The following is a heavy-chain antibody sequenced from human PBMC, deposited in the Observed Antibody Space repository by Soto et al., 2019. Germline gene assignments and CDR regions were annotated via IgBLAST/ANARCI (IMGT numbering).Heavy chain of an antibody. D-gene: IGHD1-7*01. J-gene: IGHJ4*02. CDR3: AREVTNWNYIRFDY. CDR2: INHSGST. CDR1: GGSFSGYY. Sequence: PXGTLSLTCAVYGGSFSGYYWSWIRQPPGKGLEWIGEINHSGSTNYNPSLKSRVTISVDTSKNQFSLKLSSVTAADTAVYYCAREVTNWNYIRFDYWGQGTLVTVPS. V-gene: IGHV4-34*01.